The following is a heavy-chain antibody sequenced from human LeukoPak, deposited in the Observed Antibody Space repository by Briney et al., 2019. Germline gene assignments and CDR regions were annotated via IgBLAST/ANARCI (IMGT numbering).Heavy chain of an antibody. D-gene: IGHD1-26*01. CDR2: ISAYNGNT. V-gene: IGHV1-18*01. J-gene: IGHJ4*02. CDR1: GYTFTSYG. Sequence: ASVKVSCKASGYTFTSYGISWVRQAPGQGLEWMGWISAYNGNTNYAQKLQGRVTMTTDTSTSTAYMELRSLRSDDTAVYYCARDGLTPTWRGGYPDYWGQGTLVTVSS. CDR3: ARDGLTPTWRGGYPDY.